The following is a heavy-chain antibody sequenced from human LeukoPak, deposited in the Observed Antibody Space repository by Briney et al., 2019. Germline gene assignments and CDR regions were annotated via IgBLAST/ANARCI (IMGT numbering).Heavy chain of an antibody. CDR2: ISPDGSDT. CDR1: GYRFTSYW. D-gene: IGHD6-13*01. CDR3: ARLTSSWSFDY. V-gene: IGHV5-51*01. Sequence: GESLKISCKGSGYRFTSYWIGWVRQMPGKGLEWMGIISPDGSDTRYSPSFQGQVTISADKSITTAYLQWSSLKASDTAMYYCARLTSSWSFDYWGQGTLVTVSS. J-gene: IGHJ4*02.